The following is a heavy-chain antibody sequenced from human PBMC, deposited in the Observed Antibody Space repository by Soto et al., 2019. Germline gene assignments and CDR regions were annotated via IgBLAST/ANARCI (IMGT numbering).Heavy chain of an antibody. V-gene: IGHV1-3*01. CDR1: GYTFTNYA. J-gene: IGHJ6*02. CDR3: ARDEDV. Sequence: QVQLVQSGAEVKKPGASVKVSCKASGYTFTNYAVHWVRQAPGQGLEWMGWINAGNGDTRYSRNFQGRVTLTRDTSASTAYMELSSLTSEDTAVYYCARDEDVWGQGTTVTVSS. CDR2: INAGNGDT.